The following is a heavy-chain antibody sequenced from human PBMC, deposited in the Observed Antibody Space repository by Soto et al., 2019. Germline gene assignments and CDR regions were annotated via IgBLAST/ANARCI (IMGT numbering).Heavy chain of an antibody. Sequence: QVHLVQSGAEVKKPGSSVKVSCKASGVSFNSYVISWVRQAPGQGLEWMGAIIPILGTTNYAQNFQGRGTITADASTSTAYMEVNSLRSEDTAVYYCARSIVPKYNSFYGMDVWGQGTTVSVSS. J-gene: IGHJ6*02. CDR1: GVSFNSYV. V-gene: IGHV1-69*01. CDR3: ARSIVPKYNSFYGMDV. CDR2: IIPILGTT. D-gene: IGHD1-20*01.